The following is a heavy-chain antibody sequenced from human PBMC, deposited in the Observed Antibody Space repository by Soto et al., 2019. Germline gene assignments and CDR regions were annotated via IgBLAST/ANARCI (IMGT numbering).Heavy chain of an antibody. J-gene: IGHJ4*02. Sequence: QVQLVQSGAEVKKPGASMKVACKASGFTFTSYGISWVRQAPGQGLEWMGWVSAYNGNTHYAQKLQGRGTMTTDTSTTTAYMELRSLRSDDTAVYYCSRGGSSWQPHEDYWGQGTLVTVSS. CDR3: SRGGSSWQPHEDY. CDR1: GFTFTSYG. D-gene: IGHD6-13*01. CDR2: VSAYNGNT. V-gene: IGHV1-18*01.